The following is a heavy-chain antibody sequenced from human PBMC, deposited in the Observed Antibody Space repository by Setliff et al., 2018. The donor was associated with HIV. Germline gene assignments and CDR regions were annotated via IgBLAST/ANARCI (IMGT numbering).Heavy chain of an antibody. J-gene: IGHJ5*02. CDR1: GLTFSDSW. Sequence: PGGSLRLSCVASGLTFSDSWMDWVRQAPGKGLEWVATIKKDGREKYYVDSVKGRFTISRDNARTSLYLEMSSLRVEDTAVYFCASMWKVGAWGRGTLVTVSS. CDR2: IKKDGREK. D-gene: IGHD1-26*01. CDR3: ASMWKVGA. V-gene: IGHV3-7*03.